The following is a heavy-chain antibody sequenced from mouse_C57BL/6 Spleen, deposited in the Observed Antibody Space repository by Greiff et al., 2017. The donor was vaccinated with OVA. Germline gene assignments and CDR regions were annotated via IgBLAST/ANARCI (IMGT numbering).Heavy chain of an antibody. CDR1: GFTFSDYG. CDR2: ISSGSSTI. CDR3: ARRSNYLYFDG. V-gene: IGHV5-17*01. J-gene: IGHJ1*03. D-gene: IGHD2-5*01. Sequence: EVHLVESGGGLVKPGGSLKLSCAASGFTFSDYGMHWVRQAPEKGLEWVAYISSGSSTIYYADTVKGRFTISRDNAKNTLFLQVTSLRSEDTAMYYCARRSNYLYFDGWGTGTTVTVSS.